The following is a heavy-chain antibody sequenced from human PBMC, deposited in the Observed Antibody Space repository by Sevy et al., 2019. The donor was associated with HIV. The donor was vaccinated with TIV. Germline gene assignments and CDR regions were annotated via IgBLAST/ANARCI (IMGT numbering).Heavy chain of an antibody. J-gene: IGHJ4*02. CDR2: ISSGSVSM. CDR3: ARGHSSGWSAFDY. D-gene: IGHD6-19*01. Sequence: GGSLRLSCAASGFTFSSYSMNWVRQAPGKGLERVSYISSGSVSMYYADSLKGRFTSSRDNAKNSLYLQMNSLRAEDTAVYYCARGHSSGWSAFDYWGQGTLVTVSS. CDR1: GFTFSSYS. V-gene: IGHV3-48*01.